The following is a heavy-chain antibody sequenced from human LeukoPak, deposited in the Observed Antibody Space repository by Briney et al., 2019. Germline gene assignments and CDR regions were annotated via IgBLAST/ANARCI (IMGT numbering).Heavy chain of an antibody. CDR1: GFTFSGSA. CDR2: IKQDGSEK. J-gene: IGHJ4*02. V-gene: IGHV3-7*01. CDR3: ARGYFDPED. D-gene: IGHD3-9*01. Sequence: GSLRLSCAASGFTFSGSAMHWVRQAPGKGLEWVANIKQDGSEKYYVDSVKGRFTISRDNAKNSLYLQMNSLRAEDTAIYYCARGYFDPEDWGQGTLVTVSS.